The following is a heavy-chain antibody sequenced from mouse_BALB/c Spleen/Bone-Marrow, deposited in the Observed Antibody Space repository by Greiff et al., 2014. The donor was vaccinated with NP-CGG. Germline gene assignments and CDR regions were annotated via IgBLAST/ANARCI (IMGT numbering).Heavy chain of an antibody. CDR3: ARYDYGWYFSV. V-gene: IGHV14-3*02. D-gene: IGHD2-4*01. J-gene: IGHJ1*01. Sequence: VQLQQSGAELVKPGASVQLSCTASCFNIKNIYMHWVKQRPETGLEWIGRVDPANGDTKYDPKFQGKATITADTSSNTAYLQLSSLTSEDTAVYYCARYDYGWYFSVWGAGTTVTVSS. CDR1: CFNIKNIY. CDR2: VDPANGDT.